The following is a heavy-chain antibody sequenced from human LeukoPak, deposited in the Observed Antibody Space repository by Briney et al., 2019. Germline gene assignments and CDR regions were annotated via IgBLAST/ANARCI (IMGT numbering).Heavy chain of an antibody. Sequence: GASVKVSCKASGGTFSSYAISWVRQAPGQGLEWMGGIIPIFGTANYAQKFQGRVTITADKSASTAYMELSSLRSEDTAVYYCARGDDTSGWYDYYGMDVWGQGTTVTVSS. CDR3: ARGDDTSGWYDYYGMDV. J-gene: IGHJ6*02. CDR1: GGTFSSYA. CDR2: IIPIFGTA. V-gene: IGHV1-69*06. D-gene: IGHD6-19*01.